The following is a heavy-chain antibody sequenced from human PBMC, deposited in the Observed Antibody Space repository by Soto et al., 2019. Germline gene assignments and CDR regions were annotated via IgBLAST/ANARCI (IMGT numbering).Heavy chain of an antibody. D-gene: IGHD1-26*01. J-gene: IGHJ1*01. CDR3: EKGGSDFVHITY. Sequence: PGASLRLSRAASGFTFSSYALPCVRQAPCKGLDWLAIISYDGINKYYADSVKGRFTISRDTSQNPLYLQMNSLRAEDTAGYYCEKGGSDFVHITYCGQGAPVNVSS. CDR1: GFTFSSYA. CDR2: ISYDGINK. V-gene: IGHV3-30-3*01.